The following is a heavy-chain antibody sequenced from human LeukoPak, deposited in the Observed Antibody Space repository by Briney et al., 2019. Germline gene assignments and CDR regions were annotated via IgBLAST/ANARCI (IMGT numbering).Heavy chain of an antibody. V-gene: IGHV3-48*01. J-gene: IGHJ4*02. CDR2: ISSSSSTI. D-gene: IGHD2-15*01. CDR3: ARDNQYCSGGSCYPGFFDY. CDR1: GFTFSSYS. Sequence: GGSLRLSCAASGFTFSSYSMNWVRQAPGKGLEWASYISSSSSTIYYADSVKGRFTISRDNAKNSLYLQMNSLRAEDTAVYYCARDNQYCSGGSCYPGFFDYWGQGTLVTVSS.